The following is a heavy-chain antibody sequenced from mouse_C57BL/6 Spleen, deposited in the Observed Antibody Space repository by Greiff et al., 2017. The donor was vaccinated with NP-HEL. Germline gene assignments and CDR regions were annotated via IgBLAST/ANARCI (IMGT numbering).Heavy chain of an antibody. CDR3: ARMDGYFPFDY. CDR2: ISYDGSN. D-gene: IGHD2-3*01. J-gene: IGHJ2*01. CDR1: GYSITSGYY. Sequence: EVQLQESGPGLVKPSQSLSLTCSVTGYSITSGYYWNWIRQFPGNKLEWMGYISYDGSNNYNPSLKNRISITRDTSKNQFFLKLNSVTTEDTATYYCARMDGYFPFDYWGQGTTLTVSS. V-gene: IGHV3-6*01.